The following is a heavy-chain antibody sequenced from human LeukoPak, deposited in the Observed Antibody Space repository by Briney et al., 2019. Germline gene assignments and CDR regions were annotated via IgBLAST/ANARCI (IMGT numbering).Heavy chain of an antibody. Sequence: GSLRLSCAASGFTFNSYAMSWVRQAPGKGLEWVSTISDSGDRTSYADSVKGRFTISRDNSKNTLFLQMNSLRAEDTAVYYCARDTYDSSGYYYQDYWGQGTLVTVSS. CDR1: GFTFNSYA. V-gene: IGHV3-23*01. CDR2: ISDSGDRT. CDR3: ARDTYDSSGYYYQDY. J-gene: IGHJ4*02. D-gene: IGHD3-22*01.